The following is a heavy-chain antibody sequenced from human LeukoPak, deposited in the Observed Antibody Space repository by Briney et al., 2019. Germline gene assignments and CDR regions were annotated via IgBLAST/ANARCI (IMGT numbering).Heavy chain of an antibody. CDR2: INRDGSVI. CDR3: VRDFSPYCGGDCYFDAFDI. V-gene: IGHV3-7*01. J-gene: IGHJ3*02. D-gene: IGHD2-21*01. Sequence: GGSLRLSCAASGFTFSSYWMTWVRQVPGKGLEWVSNINRDGSVIHYMDSVKGRFSISRDNAKNSLYLQMNSLRAEDTAVYYCVRDFSPYCGGDCYFDAFDIWGQGTVVTVSS. CDR1: GFTFSSYW.